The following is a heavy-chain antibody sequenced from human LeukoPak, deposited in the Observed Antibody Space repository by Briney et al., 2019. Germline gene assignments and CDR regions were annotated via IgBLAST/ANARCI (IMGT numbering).Heavy chain of an antibody. CDR2: ISYDGSNK. CDR3: VRLSPYDSSGYYYDY. J-gene: IGHJ4*02. CDR1: GFTFSSYA. D-gene: IGHD3-22*01. V-gene: IGHV3-30*04. Sequence: GRSLRLSCAASGFTFSSYAMHWVRQAPGKGLEWVAVISYDGSNKYFADSVQGRFTISRDNSKNTLYLQMNSLRAGDTAVYYCVRLSPYDSSGYYYDYWGQGTLVTVSS.